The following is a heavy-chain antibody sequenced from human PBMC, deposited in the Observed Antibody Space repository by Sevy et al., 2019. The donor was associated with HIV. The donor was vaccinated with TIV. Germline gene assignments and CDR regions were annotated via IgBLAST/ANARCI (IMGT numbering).Heavy chain of an antibody. Sequence: GGSLRLSCAASGFTFSSYAMSWVRQAPGKGLEWVSAISGSGGSTYYADSVKGRFTISSDNTKNTLYLQMNSLRAEGTDVYDGAKDSGEWLVRTYDFDYWGQGTLVTVSS. D-gene: IGHD3-3*01. V-gene: IGHV3-23*01. CDR3: AKDSGEWLVRTYDFDY. CDR1: GFTFSSYA. J-gene: IGHJ4*02. CDR2: ISGSGGST.